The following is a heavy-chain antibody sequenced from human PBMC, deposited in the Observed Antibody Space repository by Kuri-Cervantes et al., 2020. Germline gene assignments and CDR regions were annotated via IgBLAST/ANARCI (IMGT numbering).Heavy chain of an antibody. V-gene: IGHV1-2*02. Sequence: ASVKVSCKASGYTFTGYYMHWVRQAPGQGLEWMGGIIPIFGTANYAQKFQGRVTMTRDTSTSTVYMELSSLRSDDTAVYYCARVGTDETYYYYYMDVWGKGTTVTVSS. D-gene: IGHD1-7*01. CDR3: ARVGTDETYYYYYMDV. CDR1: GYTFTGYY. CDR2: IIPIFGTA. J-gene: IGHJ6*03.